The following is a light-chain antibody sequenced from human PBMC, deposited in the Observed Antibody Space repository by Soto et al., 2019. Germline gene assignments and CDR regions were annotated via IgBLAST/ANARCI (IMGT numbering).Light chain of an antibody. Sequence: EVVMTQSPATLSVSPGERATLSCRASQSVRVNLAWYQQKPGQAPRLLIYDAATRATGVPARFTGSGSGTEFALTISSLQSEDVAVYYCQQYNKRPPLTFGGGTKVDIK. CDR3: QQYNKRPPLT. V-gene: IGKV3-15*01. CDR1: QSVRVN. J-gene: IGKJ4*01. CDR2: DAA.